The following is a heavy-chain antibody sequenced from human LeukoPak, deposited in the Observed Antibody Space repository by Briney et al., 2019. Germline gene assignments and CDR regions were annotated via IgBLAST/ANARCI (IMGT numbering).Heavy chain of an antibody. J-gene: IGHJ6*03. D-gene: IGHD2-15*01. CDR3: ARGSVAAPLYYYYYMDV. CDR2: IYHSGST. Sequence: SETLSLTCTVSGYSISSGGYYWSWIRQPPGKGLEWIGYIYHSGSTYYNPSLKSRVTISVDRSKNQFSLKLSSVTAADTAVYYCARGSVAAPLYYYYYMDVWGKGTTVTVSS. CDR1: GYSISSGGYY. V-gene: IGHV4-30-2*01.